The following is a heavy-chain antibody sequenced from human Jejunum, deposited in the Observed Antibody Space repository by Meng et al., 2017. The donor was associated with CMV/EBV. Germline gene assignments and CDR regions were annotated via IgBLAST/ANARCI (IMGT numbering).Heavy chain of an antibody. CDR2: ITGSGDII. V-gene: IGHV3-11*01. CDR1: GFPFGTYY. Sequence: QVQLVESGGDVVKPGGSLRLACAAFGFPFGTYYMTWVRQAPGKGLEWVSYITGSGDIIYYADSVKGRFTISRDNAKSSLYLEINSLRAEDTAVYYCARGNYGFDYWGQGTLVTVSS. CDR3: ARGNYGFDY. J-gene: IGHJ4*02. D-gene: IGHD4-17*01.